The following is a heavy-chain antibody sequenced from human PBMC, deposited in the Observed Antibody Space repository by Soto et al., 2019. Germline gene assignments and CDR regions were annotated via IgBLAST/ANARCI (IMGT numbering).Heavy chain of an antibody. J-gene: IGHJ3*02. CDR3: VTDRQMGRIALFGVAKVVNAFDI. Sequence: QGQLVQSGAEVKKPGASVKVSCKVSGYILPELSIHWVRQAPGKGPEWMGGFDPEEGEVIYAQKFRGRITVTEDTSTDTVHMELSSLGSDDTAVYYCVTDRQMGRIALFGVAKVVNAFDIWGQGTLVTVSS. D-gene: IGHD3-3*01. CDR2: FDPEEGEV. V-gene: IGHV1-24*01. CDR1: GYILPELS.